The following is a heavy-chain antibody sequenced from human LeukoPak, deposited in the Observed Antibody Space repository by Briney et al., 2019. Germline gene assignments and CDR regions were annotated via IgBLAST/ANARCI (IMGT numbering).Heavy chain of an antibody. J-gene: IGHJ4*02. Sequence: PSETLSLTCAVSGYSISSGYYWGWIRQPPGKGLEWIGSIFHSGSTYYNPSLKSRVTISVDTSKNQFSLKLSSVTAADTAVYYCARDPVGDYGGYWGQGTLATVSS. V-gene: IGHV4-38-2*02. CDR2: IFHSGST. D-gene: IGHD4/OR15-4a*01. CDR3: ARDPVGDYGGY. CDR1: GYSISSGYY.